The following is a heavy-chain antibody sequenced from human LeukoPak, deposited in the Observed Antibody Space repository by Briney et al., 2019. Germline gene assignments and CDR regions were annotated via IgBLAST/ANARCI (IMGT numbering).Heavy chain of an antibody. J-gene: IGHJ3*02. CDR2: IYYSGST. V-gene: IGHV4-59*01. Sequence: SETLSLTCTVSGGSISRYYWSWIRQPPGKGLEWIGYIYYSGSTNYNPSLKSRVTISVDTSKNQFSLKLSSVTAADTAVYYCARTIFGVTHGFDIWGQGTMVTVSS. CDR3: ARTIFGVTHGFDI. CDR1: GGSISRYY. D-gene: IGHD3-3*01.